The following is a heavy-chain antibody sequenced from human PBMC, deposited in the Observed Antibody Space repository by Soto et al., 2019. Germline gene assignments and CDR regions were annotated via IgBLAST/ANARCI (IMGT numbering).Heavy chain of an antibody. V-gene: IGHV3-23*01. CDR3: TKDVADCGGDCFSGFDS. D-gene: IGHD2-21*02. CDR2: MTGSGGST. J-gene: IGHJ4*02. CDR1: GFTFTNSA. Sequence: GGSLRLSCAASGFTFTNSAMNWVRQAPGKGLEWVSTMTGSGGSTYYADSVKGRFTISRDTSKNTVYLHMNSLRAEDTAVYYCTKDVADCGGDCFSGFDSWGQGTLVTVSS.